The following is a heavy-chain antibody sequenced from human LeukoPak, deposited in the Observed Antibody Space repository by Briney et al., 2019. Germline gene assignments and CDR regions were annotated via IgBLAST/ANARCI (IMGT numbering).Heavy chain of an antibody. CDR2: IRYDGSNK. Sequence: GGSLRLSCAASGFTFSSYGMHWVRQAPGKGLEWVAFIRYDGSNKYYADSVKGRFTISRDNSKNTLYLQMNSLRAEDTAVYYCAKHGQGELLWFGELLPPPPHFDPWGQGTLVTVSS. CDR1: GFTFSSYG. V-gene: IGHV3-30*02. J-gene: IGHJ5*02. CDR3: AKHGQGELLWFGELLPPPPHFDP. D-gene: IGHD3-10*01.